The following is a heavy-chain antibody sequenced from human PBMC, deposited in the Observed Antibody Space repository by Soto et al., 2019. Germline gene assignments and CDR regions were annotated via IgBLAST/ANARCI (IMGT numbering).Heavy chain of an antibody. D-gene: IGHD6-19*01. CDR3: TRQTDAVQWLVVPTDYNFDY. V-gene: IGHV3-73*01. J-gene: IGHJ4*02. Sequence: GGSLRLSCAASGFTFGGSAMHWVRQASGKGLEWIGHIRSKTNSYATAYAESVKGRFTISRDDSMNTAYLQMNSLKTEDTAVYFCTRQTDAVQWLVVPTDYNFDYWGQGTLVTVSS. CDR1: GFTFGGSA. CDR2: IRSKTNSYAT.